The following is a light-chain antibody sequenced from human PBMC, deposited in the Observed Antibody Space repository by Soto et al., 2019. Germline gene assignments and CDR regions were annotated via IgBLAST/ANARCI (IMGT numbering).Light chain of an antibody. J-gene: IGKJ2*01. V-gene: IGKV1-39*01. CDR1: QSISSY. CDR2: AAS. CDR3: QQSYSTPRT. Sequence: DIQMTQSPSSLSASVGDRVTITCRASQSISSYLNLYQQKPGKAPKLLIYAASSVQSGVPSRFSGSGSGTDVTLTISSLQPEDFATYDCQQSYSTPRTFGQGTKLEIK.